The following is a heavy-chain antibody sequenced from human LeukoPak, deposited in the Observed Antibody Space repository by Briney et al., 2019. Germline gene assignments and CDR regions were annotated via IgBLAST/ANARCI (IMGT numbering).Heavy chain of an antibody. D-gene: IGHD6-13*01. CDR3: ARHSLTYSIDL. CDR2: IYYSGST. J-gene: IGHJ2*01. Sequence: SETLSLTRTVSGGSISSYYWSWIRQPPGKGLEWIGYIYYSGSTNYNPSLKSRVTISVDTSKNQFSLKLSSVTAADTAVYYCARHSLTYSIDLWGRGTLVTVSS. V-gene: IGHV4-59*08. CDR1: GGSISSYY.